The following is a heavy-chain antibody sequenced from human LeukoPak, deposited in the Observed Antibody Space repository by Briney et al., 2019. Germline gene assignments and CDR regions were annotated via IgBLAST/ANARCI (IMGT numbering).Heavy chain of an antibody. CDR1: GFIFNTYV. J-gene: IGHJ4*02. V-gene: IGHV3-30*02. Sequence: GGSLGLSCAASGFIFNTYVMHWVRQAPGKGLEWLAFIRYDGSNKNYADSVKGRFTISRDNTKNSLYLQMNSLRAEDTAVYYCARDSIVGATKRDYWGQGTLVTVSS. D-gene: IGHD1-26*01. CDR3: ARDSIVGATKRDY. CDR2: IRYDGSNK.